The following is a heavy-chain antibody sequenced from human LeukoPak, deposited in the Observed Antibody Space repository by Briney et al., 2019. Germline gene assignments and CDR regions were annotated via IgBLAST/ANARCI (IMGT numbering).Heavy chain of an antibody. Sequence: GGSLRLSCAASGFTFDDYAMHWVRQAPGKGLEWVSGISWNSGSIGYADSVKGRFTIYRDNAKNSLYLQMNSLRAEDTALYYCAKDIWYSSSSGGFDYWGQGTLVTVSS. CDR2: ISWNSGSI. J-gene: IGHJ4*02. D-gene: IGHD6-6*01. CDR1: GFTFDDYA. CDR3: AKDIWYSSSSGGFDY. V-gene: IGHV3-9*01.